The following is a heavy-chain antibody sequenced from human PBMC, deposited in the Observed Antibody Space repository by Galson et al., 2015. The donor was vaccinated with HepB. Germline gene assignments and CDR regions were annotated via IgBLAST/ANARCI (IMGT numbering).Heavy chain of an antibody. D-gene: IGHD3-9*01. CDR2: ISAYNGNT. CDR3: ARDPHSQYYDILTGYLD. CDR1: GYTFTSHG. V-gene: IGHV1-18*01. J-gene: IGHJ4*02. Sequence: SVKVSCKASGYTFTSHGISWVRQAPGQELEWMGWISAYNGNTNYVQKLQGRVTMTTDTSTSTAYMELRSLRSDDTAVYYCARDPHSQYYDILTGYLDWGQGTLVTVSS.